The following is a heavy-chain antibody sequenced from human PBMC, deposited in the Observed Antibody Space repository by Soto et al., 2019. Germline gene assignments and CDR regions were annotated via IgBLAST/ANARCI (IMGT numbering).Heavy chain of an antibody. D-gene: IGHD4-4*01. Sequence: EAQLLESGGGLVQPGGSLRLSCAASGFTFSTYPMSWVRQAPGKGLEWVSGISGSGISTYYTDSVKGRFTISRDNSKNTVFLQMNSLRDEYTAVYYCVKPPVITASYYYYDMDVWGQGTTVTVSS. CDR2: ISGSGIST. V-gene: IGHV3-23*01. CDR3: VKPPVITASYYYYDMDV. J-gene: IGHJ6*02. CDR1: GFTFSTYP.